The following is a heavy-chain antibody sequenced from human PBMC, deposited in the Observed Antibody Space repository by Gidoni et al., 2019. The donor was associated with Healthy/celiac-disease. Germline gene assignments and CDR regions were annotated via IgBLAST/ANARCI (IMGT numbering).Heavy chain of an antibody. J-gene: IGHJ6*02. CDR1: GFTFSSYG. Sequence: QVQLVESGGGVVQPGRSLRLSCASSGFTFSSYGMHWVRQAPGKGLEWVAVISYDGSNKYYADSVKGRFTISRDNSKNTLYLQMNSLRAEDTAVYYCVTTVTFSRYYYGMDVWGQGTTVTVSS. CDR2: ISYDGSNK. V-gene: IGHV3-30*03. D-gene: IGHD4-17*01. CDR3: VTTVTFSRYYYGMDV.